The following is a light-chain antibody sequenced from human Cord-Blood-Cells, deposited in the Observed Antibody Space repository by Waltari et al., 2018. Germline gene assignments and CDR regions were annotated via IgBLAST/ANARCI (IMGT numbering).Light chain of an antibody. V-gene: IGLV2-14*01. CDR1: SSDVGGYNY. J-gene: IGLJ2*01. Sequence: QSALTQPASVSGSPGQSITISCTGTSSDVGGYNYVSWYQQHPGKAPKLMIYYVSNRPSGVSNRFSVSKSGNTASRTISGLQAEDEADYYCSSYTSSSTVVFGGGTKLTVL. CDR3: SSYTSSSTVV. CDR2: YVS.